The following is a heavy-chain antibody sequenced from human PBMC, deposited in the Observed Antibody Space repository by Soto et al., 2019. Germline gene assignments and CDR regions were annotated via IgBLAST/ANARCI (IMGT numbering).Heavy chain of an antibody. CDR2: ISISSSDR. J-gene: IGHJ4*01. Sequence: GGSLRLSCAASGFTLRTYTMNWVRQAPGKGLEWVSSISISSSDRYYADSVRGRFTISRDDAKNALYLQMNSLRADDTAVYFCVRGMNPLFGGQGTLVTVSS. V-gene: IGHV3-21*06. CDR1: GFTLRTYT. CDR3: VRGMNPLF.